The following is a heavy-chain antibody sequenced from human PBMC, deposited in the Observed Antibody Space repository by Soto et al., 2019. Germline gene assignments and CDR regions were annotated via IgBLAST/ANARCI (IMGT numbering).Heavy chain of an antibody. V-gene: IGHV4-39*01. Sequence: QLQLQESGPRLVKPSETLSLTCTVSGGSISSVSYYWGWIRQPPGKGLEWVGSIYYSGSTYYTPSLKSRVTISVDTSKNQFSLKLSSVTAADTALYDCALPYIVEGAFDIWGEGTMVTVSS. CDR2: IYYSGST. CDR1: GGSISSVSYY. CDR3: ALPYIVEGAFDI. D-gene: IGHD1-26*01. J-gene: IGHJ3*02.